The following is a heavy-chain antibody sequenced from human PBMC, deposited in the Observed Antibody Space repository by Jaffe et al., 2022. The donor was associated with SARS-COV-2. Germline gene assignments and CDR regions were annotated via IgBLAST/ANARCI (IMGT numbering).Heavy chain of an antibody. CDR3: AREEAVAATFDY. J-gene: IGHJ4*02. D-gene: IGHD6-19*01. V-gene: IGHV4-39*01. CDR2: IYYSGST. CDR1: GGSISSSSYY. Sequence: QLQLQESGPGLVKPSETLSLTCTVSGGSISSSSYYWGWIRQPPGKGLEWIGSIYYSGSTYYNPSLKSRVTISVDTSKNQFSLKLSSVTAADTAVYYCAREEAVAATFDYWGQGTLVTVSS.